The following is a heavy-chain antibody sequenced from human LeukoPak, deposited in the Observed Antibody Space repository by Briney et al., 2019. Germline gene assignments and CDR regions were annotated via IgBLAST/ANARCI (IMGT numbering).Heavy chain of an antibody. V-gene: IGHV4-61*01. CDR2: IYYSGST. Sequence: SETLSLTCTVSGYSISSGYYWGWIRQPPGKGLEWIGYIYYSGSTNYNPSLKSRVTISVDTSKNQFSLKLSSVTAADTAVYYCARAVPEWFGELFRFFYYMDVWGKGTTVTISS. D-gene: IGHD3-10*01. J-gene: IGHJ6*03. CDR1: GYSISSGYY. CDR3: ARAVPEWFGELFRFFYYMDV.